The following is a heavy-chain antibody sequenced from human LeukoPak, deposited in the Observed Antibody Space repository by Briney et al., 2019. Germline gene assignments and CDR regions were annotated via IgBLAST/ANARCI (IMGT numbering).Heavy chain of an antibody. D-gene: IGHD6-13*01. CDR2: IYPGDSDT. CDR1: GYSFTYYW. J-gene: IGHJ4*02. V-gene: IGHV5-51*01. Sequence: GESLKISCKGSGYSFTYYWIAWVRQMPGKGLEWMGIIYPGDSDTKYSPSFQGQVTISADKSISTAYLPWSSLKASDTAMYFCARRHATATGTCFDYWGQGTLVTVSS. CDR3: ARRHATATGTCFDY.